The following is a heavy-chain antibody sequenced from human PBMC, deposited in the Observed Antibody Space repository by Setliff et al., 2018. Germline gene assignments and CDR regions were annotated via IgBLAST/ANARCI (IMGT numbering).Heavy chain of an antibody. J-gene: IGHJ6*03. D-gene: IGHD3-10*01. CDR3: ARTINFLGSGTWGYMDV. V-gene: IGHV4-34*01. CDR2: IDHGGGS. CDR1: GGTLTDYF. Sequence: ETLSLTCTVSGGTLTDYFWSWVRQPPGKRLEWIGDIDHGGGSSYNPSLQSRVTLSLDASENEFSLRLTSVTAADTAVYFCARTINFLGSGTWGYMDVWGKGTTVTVSS.